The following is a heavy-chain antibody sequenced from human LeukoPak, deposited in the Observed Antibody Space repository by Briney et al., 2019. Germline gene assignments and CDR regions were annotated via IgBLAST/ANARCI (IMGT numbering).Heavy chain of an antibody. V-gene: IGHV3-11*06. CDR1: GFTFSDYY. J-gene: IGHJ5*02. CDR2: ISSSSSYT. D-gene: IGHD3-10*01. CDR3: ARGNMLDYYGSGSYSSNWFDP. Sequence: PGGSLRLSCAASGFTFSDYYMSWIRQAPGKGLEWVPYISSSSSYTNYADSVKGRFTISRDNAKNSLYLQMNSLRAEDTAVYYCARGNMLDYYGSGSYSSNWFDPWGQGTLVTVSS.